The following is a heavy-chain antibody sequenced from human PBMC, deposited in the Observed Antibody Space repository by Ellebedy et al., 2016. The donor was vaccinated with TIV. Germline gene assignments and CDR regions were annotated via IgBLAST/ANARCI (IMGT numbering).Heavy chain of an antibody. CDR3: ARDLVLSGSYYGTIDY. J-gene: IGHJ4*02. Sequence: AASVKVSCKASGYTFTSYGISWVRQAPGQGLEWMGWISTYNGNTNYVEMLQGRVTMTTDTSTSTAYMELRSLRSDDTAVYYCARDLVLSGSYYGTIDYWGQGTLVTVSS. CDR2: ISTYNGNT. D-gene: IGHD3-10*01. V-gene: IGHV1-18*04. CDR1: GYTFTSYG.